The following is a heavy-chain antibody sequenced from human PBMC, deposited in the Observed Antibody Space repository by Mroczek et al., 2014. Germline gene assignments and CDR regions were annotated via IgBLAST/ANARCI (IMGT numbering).Heavy chain of an antibody. CDR3: ARHIVVVPAALSAVRPASDYYYYYMDV. D-gene: IGHD2-2*01. CDR1: GGSFSGYY. J-gene: IGHJ6*03. V-gene: IGHV4-34*01. CDR2: INHSGST. Sequence: QVQLQQWGAGLLKPSETLSLTCAVYGGSFSGYYWSWIRQPPGKGLEWIGEINHSGSTNYNPSLKSRVTISVDTSKNQFSLKLSSVTAADTAVYYCARHIVVVPAALSAVRPASDYYYYYMDVWGKGPTVT.